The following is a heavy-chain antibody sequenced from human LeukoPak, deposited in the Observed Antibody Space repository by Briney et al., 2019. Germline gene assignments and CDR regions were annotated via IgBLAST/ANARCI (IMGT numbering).Heavy chain of an antibody. D-gene: IGHD3-10*01. J-gene: IGHJ6*02. CDR1: GFTFSSYS. CDR3: ARGGEEDTVADVLLWFGELPPLYYYYYGMDV. Sequence: GGSLRLSCAASGFTFSSYSMNWVRQAPGKGLEWVPSISSSSSYIYYADSVKGRFTISRDNAKNSLYLQMNSLRAEDTAVYYCARGGEEDTVADVLLWFGELPPLYYYYYGMDVWGQGTTVTVSS. CDR2: ISSSSSYI. V-gene: IGHV3-21*01.